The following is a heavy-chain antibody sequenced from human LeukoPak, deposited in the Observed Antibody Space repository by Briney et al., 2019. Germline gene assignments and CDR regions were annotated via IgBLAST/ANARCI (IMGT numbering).Heavy chain of an antibody. Sequence: ASVKVSCKASGYTFTDYYMHWVRQAPGQGLEWMGRINPNSGGTNYAQKFQGRVTMTRDTSISTAYMELSRLRSDDTAVYYCASYSGDFWSGYYLYYWGQGTLVTVSS. D-gene: IGHD3-3*01. J-gene: IGHJ4*02. CDR2: INPNSGGT. CDR1: GYTFTDYY. CDR3: ASYSGDFWSGYYLYY. V-gene: IGHV1-2*06.